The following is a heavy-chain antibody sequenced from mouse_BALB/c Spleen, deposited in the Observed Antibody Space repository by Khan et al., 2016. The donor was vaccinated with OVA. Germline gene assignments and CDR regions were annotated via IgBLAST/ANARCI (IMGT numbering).Heavy chain of an antibody. D-gene: IGHD2-4*01. J-gene: IGHJ1*01. CDR3: VRSLITTWYFDV. CDR2: VRFGSATI. CDR1: GFTFSSFG. Sequence: EVELVESGGGLVQPGGSRKLSCAASGFTFSSFGMHWVRQAPEKGLEWVAYVRFGSATIYYADTVKGRFTISRANPKNTLFLQMTSLRSEDTAIYYCVRSLITTWYFDVWGAGTTVTVSS. V-gene: IGHV5-17*02.